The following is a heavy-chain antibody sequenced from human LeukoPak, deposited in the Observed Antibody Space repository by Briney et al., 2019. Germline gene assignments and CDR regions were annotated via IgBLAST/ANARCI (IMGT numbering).Heavy chain of an antibody. Sequence: GGSLRLSCAASGFTFSSYGMHWVRQAPGKGLEWVAVISYDGSNKYYADSVKGRFTISRDNSKNTLYLQMNSLRAEDTAVYYCAKDYQRYCSSTSCLRFDYWGQGTLVTVSS. CDR1: GFTFSSYG. J-gene: IGHJ4*02. D-gene: IGHD2-2*01. CDR3: AKDYQRYCSSTSCLRFDY. CDR2: ISYDGSNK. V-gene: IGHV3-30*18.